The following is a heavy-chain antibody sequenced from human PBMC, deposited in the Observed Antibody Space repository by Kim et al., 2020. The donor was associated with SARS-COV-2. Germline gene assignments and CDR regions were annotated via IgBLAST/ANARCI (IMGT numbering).Heavy chain of an antibody. V-gene: IGHV4-59*01. CDR2: IDYSGST. J-gene: IGHJ6*02. CDR1: GGSISSYY. CDR3: ARSYGYYGMDV. D-gene: IGHD2-8*01. Sequence: SETLSLICTVSGGSISSYYWSWIRQPPGKGLEWIGYIDYSGSTNYNLSLKSRVTISVDTSKNQFSLKLSSVTAADTAVYYCARSYGYYGMDVWGQGTTVT.